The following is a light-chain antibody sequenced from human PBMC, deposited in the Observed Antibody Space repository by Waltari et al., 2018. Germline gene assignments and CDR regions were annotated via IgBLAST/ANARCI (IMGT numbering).Light chain of an antibody. Sequence: DIQMTQSPSTLSASVGDRVTITCRASQNINDWLAWYQQKPGQAPKVLIYKASTLESGVPSRFSGSGSGTEFTLTISSLQPDDFATYYCQQYNSYSYTFGQGTKLEIK. CDR1: QNINDW. J-gene: IGKJ2*01. CDR2: KAS. CDR3: QQYNSYSYT. V-gene: IGKV1-5*03.